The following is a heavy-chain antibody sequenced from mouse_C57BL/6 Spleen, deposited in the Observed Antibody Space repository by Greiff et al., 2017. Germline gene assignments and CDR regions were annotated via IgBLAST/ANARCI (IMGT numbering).Heavy chain of an antibody. V-gene: IGHV1-61*01. J-gene: IGHJ1*03. CDR1: GYTFTSYW. CDR3: ASSYYGSSYDLYFDV. D-gene: IGHD1-1*01. Sequence: QVQLQQPGAELVRPGSSVKLSCKASGYTFTSYWMDWVKQRPGQGLEWIGNIYPSDSETHYNQKFKDKATLTVDKSSSTAYMQLSSLTSEDSAVYYCASSYYGSSYDLYFDVWGTGTTVTVAS. CDR2: IYPSDSET.